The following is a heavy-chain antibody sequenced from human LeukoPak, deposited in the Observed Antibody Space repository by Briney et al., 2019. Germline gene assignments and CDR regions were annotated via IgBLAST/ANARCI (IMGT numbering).Heavy chain of an antibody. Sequence: PSETLSLTCAVYGGSFSGYYWSWIRQPPGKGLEWIGEINHSGSTNYNPSRKSRVTISVDTSKKQFSLKLSSVTAADTAVYYCARGPYCSSTSCLIAAAANWFDPWGQGTLVTVSS. CDR1: GGSFSGYY. J-gene: IGHJ5*02. V-gene: IGHV4-34*01. D-gene: IGHD2-2*01. CDR2: INHSGST. CDR3: ARGPYCSSTSCLIAAAANWFDP.